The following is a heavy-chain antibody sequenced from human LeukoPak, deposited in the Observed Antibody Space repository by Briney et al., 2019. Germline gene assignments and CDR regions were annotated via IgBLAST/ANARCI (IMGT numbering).Heavy chain of an antibody. CDR2: IYYSGST. J-gene: IGHJ4*02. Sequence: SETLSLTCTVSGGSISSSSYYWGWIRQPPGKGLEWIGYIYYSGSTNYNPSLKSRVTISVDTSKNQFSLKLSSVTAADTAVYYCARGAMTTVTTREDYWGQGTLVTVSS. CDR1: GGSISSSSYY. V-gene: IGHV4-61*05. D-gene: IGHD4-17*01. CDR3: ARGAMTTVTTREDY.